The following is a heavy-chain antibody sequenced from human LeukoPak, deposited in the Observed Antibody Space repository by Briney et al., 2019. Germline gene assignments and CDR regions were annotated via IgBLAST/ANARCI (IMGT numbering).Heavy chain of an antibody. CDR2: IGTAGDT. CDR3: ARVGYFTGAFDI. V-gene: IGHV3-13*01. D-gene: IGHD2-8*01. J-gene: IGHJ3*02. CDR1: GFTFSSYD. Sequence: GGSLRLSCAASGFTFSSYDMHWVRQATGKGLEWVSAIGTAGDTYYPGSVKGRFTISRENAKNSLYLQMNSLRAGDTAVYYCARVGYFTGAFDIWGQGTMVTVPS.